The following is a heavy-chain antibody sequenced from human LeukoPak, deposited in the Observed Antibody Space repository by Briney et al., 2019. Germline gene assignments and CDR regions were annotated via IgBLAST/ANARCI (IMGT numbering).Heavy chain of an antibody. J-gene: IGHJ5*02. V-gene: IGHV1-69*02. Sequence: SSVKVSCKASRGTFSSYTISWVGQAPGQGLEWMGRIIPILGIANYAQKFQGRVTITADKSTSTAYMELSSLRSEDTAVYYCARGGVPAAVGYWFDPWGQGTLVTVSS. CDR2: IIPILGIA. CDR1: RGTFSSYT. D-gene: IGHD2-2*01. CDR3: ARGGVPAAVGYWFDP.